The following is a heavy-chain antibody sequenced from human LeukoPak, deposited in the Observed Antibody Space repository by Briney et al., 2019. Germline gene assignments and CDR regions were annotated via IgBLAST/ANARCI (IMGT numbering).Heavy chain of an antibody. CDR3: ARVEVVVVPAATYNWFDP. Sequence: TGGSLRLSCAASGFTFSSYRMNWVRQAPGKGLEWVSSISSSSSYIYYADSVKGRFTISRDNAKNSLYLQMNSLRAEDTAVYYCARVEVVVVPAATYNWFDPWGQGTLVTVSS. V-gene: IGHV3-21*04. J-gene: IGHJ5*02. D-gene: IGHD2-2*01. CDR2: ISSSSSYI. CDR1: GFTFSSYR.